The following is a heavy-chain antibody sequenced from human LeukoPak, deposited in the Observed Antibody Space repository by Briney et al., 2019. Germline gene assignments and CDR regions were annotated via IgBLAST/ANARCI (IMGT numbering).Heavy chain of an antibody. Sequence: SETLPLTCTVSGGSISSSSYYWGWIRQPPGRGLEWFGRIYYSGSTYYNPSLKSRVTISVDTSRNQFSLKLSSVTAADTAVYYCARDRGKQWLGTYDAFDIWGQGTMVTVSS. CDR2: IYYSGST. CDR1: GGSISSSSYY. CDR3: ARDRGKQWLGTYDAFDI. J-gene: IGHJ3*02. V-gene: IGHV4-39*07. D-gene: IGHD6-19*01.